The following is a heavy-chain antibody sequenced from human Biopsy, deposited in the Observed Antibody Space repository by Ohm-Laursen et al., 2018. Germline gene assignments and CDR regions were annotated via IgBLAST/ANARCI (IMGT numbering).Heavy chain of an antibody. CDR1: GFTFNNYC. D-gene: IGHD4-11*01. V-gene: IGHV3-33*01. J-gene: IGHJ4*02. CDR3: ARDSTINTVTTADY. CDR2: IWYDGSNK. Sequence: SSLRLSCTASGFTFNNYCMHWVRQAPGKGLEWLAVIWYDGSNKYYGDSVQGRFTISRDNSKNTVYLQMNSLRSEDTAIYYCARDSTINTVTTADYWGQGTLVTVSS.